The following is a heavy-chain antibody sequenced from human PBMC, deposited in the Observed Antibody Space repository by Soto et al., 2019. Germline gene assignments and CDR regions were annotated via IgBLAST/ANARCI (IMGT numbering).Heavy chain of an antibody. V-gene: IGHV3-23*01. CDR2: ISGSGGST. J-gene: IGHJ4*02. Sequence: EVQLLESGGGLVQPGGSLRLSCAASGFTFSSYAMSWVRQAPGKGLAWVSAISGSGGSTYYADSVKGRFTIYRDNSKNRLYLQINILRAVDTSVYYCAKHLSGRVFFSGDYWGQGTLVTVCS. CDR3: AKHLSGRVFFSGDY. CDR1: GFTFSSYA. D-gene: IGHD1-26*01.